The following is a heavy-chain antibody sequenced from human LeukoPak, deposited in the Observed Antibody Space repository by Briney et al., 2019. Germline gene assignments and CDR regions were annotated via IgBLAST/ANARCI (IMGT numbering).Heavy chain of an antibody. J-gene: IGHJ4*02. Sequence: PSETLSLTCTVSGGSISSYYCSWIRQPPGKGLGWIGYIYYNGSTNYNPSLKSRVTISVDTSKNQFSLKVTSVTAADTAVYYCASRSSWRHYYFDYWGQGTLVTVSS. V-gene: IGHV4-59*01. CDR3: ASRSSWRHYYFDY. CDR1: GGSISSYY. D-gene: IGHD6-13*01. CDR2: IYYNGST.